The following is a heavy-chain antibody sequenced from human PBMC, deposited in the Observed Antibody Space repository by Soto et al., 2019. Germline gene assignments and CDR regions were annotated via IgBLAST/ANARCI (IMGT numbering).Heavy chain of an antibody. Sequence: GGSLRLSCAASGFTFSSYAMSWVRQAPGKGLEWVSTISGSGVSTYYADSVKGRFTISRDNSKNTLYLEMNSLTAEDTAVYYCAKGGRVGAAGYFEYWGQGALVTVSS. CDR3: AKGGRVGAAGYFEY. D-gene: IGHD1-26*01. CDR2: ISGSGVST. CDR1: GFTFSSYA. V-gene: IGHV3-23*01. J-gene: IGHJ4*02.